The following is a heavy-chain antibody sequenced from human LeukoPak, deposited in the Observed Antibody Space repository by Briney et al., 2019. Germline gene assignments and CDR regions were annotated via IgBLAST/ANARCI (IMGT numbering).Heavy chain of an antibody. CDR1: AGSSTNYF. V-gene: IGHV4-34*01. CDR2: IHDDTGNT. J-gene: IGHJ6*02. D-gene: IGHD3-22*01. Sequence: SQTLSPTCDVVAGSSTNYFWAWISQPPGKGREWIGEIHDDTGNTNHNPSLTSPVSLSLEKSKNQFSLELRSVTASDTAVYYCARGRIAKIVVVHSFHYGMDVWGQGTTVTVSS. CDR3: ARGRIAKIVVVHSFHYGMDV.